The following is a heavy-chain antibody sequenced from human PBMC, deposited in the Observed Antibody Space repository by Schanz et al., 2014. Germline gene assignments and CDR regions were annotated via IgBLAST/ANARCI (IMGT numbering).Heavy chain of an antibody. J-gene: IGHJ6*02. D-gene: IGHD6-19*01. V-gene: IGHV1-69*02. Sequence: QVQLVQSGPEVKKPGSSVKVSCQAFGDTFSTYPINWLRQAPGQGLEWMGRIMPLRGIGNNAWKFQDRLTITADKSMNIAYMELSSLGTEDTAVYYCTRLRRADPNGFDVWCQGTTVTVS. CDR2: IMPLRGIG. CDR3: TRLRRADPNGFDV. CDR1: GDTFSTYP.